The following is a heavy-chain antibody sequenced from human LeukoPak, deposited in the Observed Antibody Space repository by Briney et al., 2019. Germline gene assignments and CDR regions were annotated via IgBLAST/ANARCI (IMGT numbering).Heavy chain of an antibody. V-gene: IGHV3-23*01. CDR1: GFTFSSYV. J-gene: IGHJ5*02. CDR2: ISGGGGST. D-gene: IGHD2-2*01. Sequence: GGSLRLSCAASGFTFSSYVMNWVRQAPGKGLEWVSVISGGGGSTYYADSVKGRFTISRDNSKNTLFLQMNSLRAEDTAVYYCAKGGYCSSTSRYVGWFDPWGQGTLVTVSS. CDR3: AKGGYCSSTSRYVGWFDP.